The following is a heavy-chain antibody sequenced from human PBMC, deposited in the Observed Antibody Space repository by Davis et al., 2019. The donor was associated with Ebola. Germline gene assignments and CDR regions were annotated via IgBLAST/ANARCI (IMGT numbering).Heavy chain of an antibody. CDR2: ISAYNGNT. D-gene: IGHD2-8*02. V-gene: IGHV1-18*01. Sequence: AASVKVSCKASGGTFSSYAISWVRQAPGQRLEWMGWISAYNGNTNYAQKLQGRVTMTTDTSTSTAYMELRSLRSDDTAVYYCARDLACTGGVCYEYYFDYWGQGTLVTVSS. CDR1: GGTFSSYA. J-gene: IGHJ4*02. CDR3: ARDLACTGGVCYEYYFDY.